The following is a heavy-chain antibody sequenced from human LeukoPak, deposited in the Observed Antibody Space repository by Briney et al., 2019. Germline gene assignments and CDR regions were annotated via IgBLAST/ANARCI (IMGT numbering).Heavy chain of an antibody. Sequence: PSETLSLTCTVSGGSISSSSYYWGWIRQPPGKGLEWIGSIYYSGSTYYNPSLKSRVTISVDTSKNQFSLKLSSVTAADTAVYYCARGNLTYYDFWSGYYTPSDLVPRPYYFDYWGQGTLVTVSS. CDR2: IYYSGST. CDR3: ARGNLTYYDFWSGYYTPSDLVPRPYYFDY. J-gene: IGHJ4*02. V-gene: IGHV4-39*07. CDR1: GGSISSSSYY. D-gene: IGHD3-3*01.